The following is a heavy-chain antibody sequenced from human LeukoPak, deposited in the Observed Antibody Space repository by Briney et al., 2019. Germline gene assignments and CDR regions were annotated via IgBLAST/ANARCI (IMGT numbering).Heavy chain of an antibody. CDR3: ARESPDYYDSSGYYSFDY. CDR2: ISSSGSTI. J-gene: IGHJ4*02. V-gene: IGHV3-11*04. D-gene: IGHD3-22*01. CDR1: GFTFSDYY. Sequence: GGSLRLSCAASGFTFSDYYMSWIRQAPGKGLEWVSYISSSGSTIYYADSVKGRFTISRDNAKNSLYLQMNSLRAEDTAVYYCARESPDYYDSSGYYSFDYWGQGTLVTVSS.